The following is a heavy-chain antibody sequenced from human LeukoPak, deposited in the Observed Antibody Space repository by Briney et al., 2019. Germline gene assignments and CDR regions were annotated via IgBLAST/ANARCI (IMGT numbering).Heavy chain of an antibody. CDR3: AREVGQIDY. J-gene: IGHJ4*02. CDR2: INPKSGGT. D-gene: IGHD3/OR15-3a*01. V-gene: IGHV1-2*02. Sequence: ASVKVSCKASGYSFTAYFVHWVRQAPGQGLEWMGWINPKSGGTIYAQRFQGRVTMTRDTSISTVYMELNRLRPDDTAVYYCAREVGQIDYWGQGTLVTVSS. CDR1: GYSFTAYF.